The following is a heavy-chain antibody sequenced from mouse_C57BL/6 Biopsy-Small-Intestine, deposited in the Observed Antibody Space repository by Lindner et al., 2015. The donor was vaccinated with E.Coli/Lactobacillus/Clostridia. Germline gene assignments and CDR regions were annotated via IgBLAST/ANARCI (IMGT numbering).Heavy chain of an antibody. CDR3: ARRDSSGYTDY. CDR1: GYTFTGYW. J-gene: IGHJ2*01. V-gene: IGHV1-9*01. CDR2: ILPGNNSS. D-gene: IGHD3-2*02. Sequence: VQLQESGAELMKPGASVKLSCKATGYTFTGYWIEWVKQRPGHGLEWIGEILPGNNSSDYSEKFKGKATFTADTSSNTVNMQLSSLTTEDSAIYYCARRDSSGYTDYWGQGTTLTVSS.